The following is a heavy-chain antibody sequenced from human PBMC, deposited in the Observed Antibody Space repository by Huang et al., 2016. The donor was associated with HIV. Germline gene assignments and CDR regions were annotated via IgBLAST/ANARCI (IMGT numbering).Heavy chain of an antibody. Sequence: QVQLVQSGPETKKPGASVNVSCKASGYTFFTYSISWVRQAPGQGLEWMGWVSTYNGHTNYAQKFQGRLTLTTDVSTSSAYMELKNLRSDDTAVYYCARFRGPQVTLNWLDPWGQGTLVTVSS. CDR2: VSTYNGHT. D-gene: IGHD3-10*01. CDR3: ARFRGPQVTLNWLDP. V-gene: IGHV1-18*01. CDR1: GYTFFTYS. J-gene: IGHJ5*02.